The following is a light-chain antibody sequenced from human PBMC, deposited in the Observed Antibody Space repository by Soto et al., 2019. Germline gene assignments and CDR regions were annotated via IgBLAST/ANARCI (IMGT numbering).Light chain of an antibody. CDR1: SSNIGNNY. CDR2: GNN. V-gene: IGLV1-51*01. J-gene: IGLJ2*01. Sequence: QSVLTQPPSVSAAPGQKVTISCSGSSSNIGNNYVSWYQQLPGTAPKLLIYGNNKRPSGIPDRFSGSKSGTSATLGITGLQTGDEDDYYCGTWDSSLSAVVFGGGTKLTVL. CDR3: GTWDSSLSAVV.